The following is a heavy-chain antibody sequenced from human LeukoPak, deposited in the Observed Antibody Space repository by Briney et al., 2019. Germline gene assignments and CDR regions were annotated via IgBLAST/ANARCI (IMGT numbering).Heavy chain of an antibody. D-gene: IGHD6-6*01. CDR3: AKDMAYSSSGFDH. J-gene: IGHJ4*02. Sequence: GRSLRLSCAASGFTFDDYAMHWVRQAPGKGLEWVSGISWNSGSIGYADSVKGRFTISRDNAKNSLYLQMNSLRAEDMALYYCAKDMAYSSSGFDHWGQGTLVTVSS. CDR2: ISWNSGSI. CDR1: GFTFDDYA. V-gene: IGHV3-9*03.